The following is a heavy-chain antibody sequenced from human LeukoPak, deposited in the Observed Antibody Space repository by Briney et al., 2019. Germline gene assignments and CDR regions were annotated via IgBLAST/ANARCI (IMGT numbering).Heavy chain of an antibody. D-gene: IGHD4-17*01. Sequence: SETLSLTCTVSGGSISSSSYYWGWIRQPPGKGLEWIGRIYTSGSTNYNPSLKSRVTMSVDTSKNQFSLKLSSVTAADTAVYYCARDEHGDYYFDYWGQGTLVTVSS. CDR1: GGSISSSSYY. CDR3: ARDEHGDYYFDY. V-gene: IGHV4-39*07. CDR2: IYTSGST. J-gene: IGHJ4*02.